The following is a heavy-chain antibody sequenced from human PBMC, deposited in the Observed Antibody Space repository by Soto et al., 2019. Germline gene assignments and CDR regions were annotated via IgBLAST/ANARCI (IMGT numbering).Heavy chain of an antibody. CDR3: ARDRPPTISGSLTYYYYYGMDV. D-gene: IGHD1-26*01. CDR1: GFTFSSYS. J-gene: IGHJ6*02. CDR2: ISSSSSYI. Sequence: GGSLRLSCAASGFTFSSYSMNWVRQAPGKGLEWVSSISSSSSYIYYADSVKGRFPISKDNAKNSLYLQMNSLRAEDTAVYYCARDRPPTISGSLTYYYYYGMDVWGQGTTVTVSS. V-gene: IGHV3-21*01.